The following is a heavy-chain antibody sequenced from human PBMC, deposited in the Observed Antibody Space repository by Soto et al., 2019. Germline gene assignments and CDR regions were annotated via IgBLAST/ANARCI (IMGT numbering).Heavy chain of an antibody. D-gene: IGHD2-15*01. J-gene: IGHJ3*02. Sequence: EVQLVASGGGLVQPGRSLRLSCAASGFTFDDYAMHWVRQAPGKGLEWVSGISWNSGSIGYADSVKGRFTISRDNAKNSLYLQMNSLRAEDTALYYCAKDIYGRGSSGAFDIWGQGTMVTVSS. CDR3: AKDIYGRGSSGAFDI. V-gene: IGHV3-9*01. CDR1: GFTFDDYA. CDR2: ISWNSGSI.